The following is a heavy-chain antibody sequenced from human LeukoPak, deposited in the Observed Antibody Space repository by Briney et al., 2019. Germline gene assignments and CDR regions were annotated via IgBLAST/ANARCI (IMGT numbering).Heavy chain of an antibody. V-gene: IGHV3-23*01. CDR3: AKVVAKVYDSSGYYLSSGMDV. CDR1: GFTFSSYA. J-gene: IGHJ6*02. D-gene: IGHD3-22*01. CDR2: ISGSGGST. Sequence: GGSLRLSCAASGFTFSSYAMTWVRQAPGKGLEWVSAISGSGGSTYYADSVKGRFTISRDNSKNTLYLQMNSLRAEDTAVYYCAKVVAKVYDSSGYYLSSGMDVWGQGTTVTVSS.